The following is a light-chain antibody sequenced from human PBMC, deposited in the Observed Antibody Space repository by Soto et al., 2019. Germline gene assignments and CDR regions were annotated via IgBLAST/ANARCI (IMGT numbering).Light chain of an antibody. J-gene: IGLJ1*01. CDR3: AAWDDSLTGPV. CDR1: RSDIGSNS. CDR2: NNN. V-gene: IGLV1-44*01. Sequence: QSLLAHPPSSSGTPGQTFIISCSGSRSDIGSNSVNWYQHLPGTAPKLLIYNNNQRASGVPDRFSGSKSGTSASLAISGPQSEDEADYYCAAWDDSLTGPVFGTGTKVTVL.